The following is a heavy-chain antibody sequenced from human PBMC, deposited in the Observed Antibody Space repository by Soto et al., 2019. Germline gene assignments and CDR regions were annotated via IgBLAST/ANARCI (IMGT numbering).Heavy chain of an antibody. CDR1: GGTFNSYA. D-gene: IGHD6-19*01. CDR2: IIPMFRTA. CDR3: ATDPVGIGWWAFDK. Sequence: QVQLVQSGAEVQKPESSVKVSCKTSGGTFNSYAISWVRQAPGQGLEWMGGIIPMFRTANYAQKFHDRVTITADESTSTVYMELSSLRSDDTAGYYCATDPVGIGWWAFDKWGQGTLVTVSS. V-gene: IGHV1-69*12. J-gene: IGHJ4*02.